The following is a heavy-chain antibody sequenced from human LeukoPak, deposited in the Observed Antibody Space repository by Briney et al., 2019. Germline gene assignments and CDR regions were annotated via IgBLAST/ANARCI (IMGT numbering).Heavy chain of an antibody. CDR2: INPNSGGT. CDR3: ARLNSGNLRGILY. Sequence: ASVKVSCKASGYMFAAYYINWVRQSPELGLEWLGWINPNSGGTNYAQRFQGRVTMTSDTSTSTAYLELNGLRSDDTAVYFCARLNSGNLRGILYWGQGSLVTVSS. J-gene: IGHJ4*02. V-gene: IGHV1-2*02. CDR1: GYMFAAYY. D-gene: IGHD3-10*01.